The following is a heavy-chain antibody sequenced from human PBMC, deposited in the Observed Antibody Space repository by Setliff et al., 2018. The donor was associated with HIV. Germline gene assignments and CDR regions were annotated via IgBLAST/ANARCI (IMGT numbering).Heavy chain of an antibody. CDR1: GYTFAAYY. CDR3: ARVLSVTMIRGAHGY. CDR2: INPGSGDA. Sequence: SVKVSCQASGYTFAAYYIHWLRQAPGQGLEWMGWINPGSGDANYAQKFQGRVTMTSDTSTRTVYMELSSLTSDDTAVYFCARVLSVTMIRGAHGYWGQGTLVTVSS. V-gene: IGHV1-2*02. J-gene: IGHJ4*02. D-gene: IGHD3-10*01.